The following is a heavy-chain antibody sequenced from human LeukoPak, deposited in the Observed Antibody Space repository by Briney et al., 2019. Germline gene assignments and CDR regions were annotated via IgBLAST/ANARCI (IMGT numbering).Heavy chain of an antibody. CDR2: IYYSGST. CDR1: GGSISSYY. CDR3: ARSASGWYSDDQRDAFDI. Sequence: SETLSLTCTVSGGSISSYYWSWIRQPPGKGLEWIGYIYYSGSTNYNPSLKSRVTISVDTSKNQFSLKLSSVTAADTAVYYCARSASGWYSDDQRDAFDIWGQGTMVTVSS. D-gene: IGHD6-19*01. J-gene: IGHJ3*02. V-gene: IGHV4-59*08.